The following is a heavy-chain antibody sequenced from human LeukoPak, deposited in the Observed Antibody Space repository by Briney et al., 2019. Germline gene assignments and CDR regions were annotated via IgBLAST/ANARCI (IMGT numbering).Heavy chain of an antibody. V-gene: IGHV4-61*02. D-gene: IGHD6-13*01. CDR1: GGSISSSSYY. J-gene: IGHJ5*02. CDR2: IYTSGST. Sequence: SETLSLTCTVSGGSISSSSYYWSWIRQPAGKGLEWIGRIYTSGSTNYNPSLKSRVTMSVDTSKNQFSLKLSSVTAADTAVYYCARDSVDIAAAPYWFDPWGQGTLVTVSS. CDR3: ARDSVDIAAAPYWFDP.